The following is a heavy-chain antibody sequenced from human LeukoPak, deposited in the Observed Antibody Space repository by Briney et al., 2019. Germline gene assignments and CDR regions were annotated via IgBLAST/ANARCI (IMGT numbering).Heavy chain of an antibody. Sequence: SETLSLTCTVSGGSISSGGYYWSWIRQPPGKGLEWIGYIYHSGSTYYNPSLKSRVTISVDRSKNQFSLKLSSVTAAETAVYYCARGEGYSSSVFDYWGQGTLVTVSS. J-gene: IGHJ4*02. CDR3: ARGEGYSSSVFDY. CDR1: GGSISSGGYY. V-gene: IGHV4-30-2*01. CDR2: IYHSGST. D-gene: IGHD6-6*01.